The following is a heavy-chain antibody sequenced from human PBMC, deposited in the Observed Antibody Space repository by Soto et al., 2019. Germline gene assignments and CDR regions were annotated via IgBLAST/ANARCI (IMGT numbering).Heavy chain of an antibody. CDR1: GYTFTSYG. V-gene: IGHV1-18*01. CDR2: ISAYNGNT. Sequence: QVQLVQSGAEVKKPGASVKVSCKASGYTFTSYGISWVRQAPGQGLEWMGWISAYNGNTNYAQKLQGRVTMTTDTSTSTAYMELRSLRSDDTAVNYWARDQGFGIVVVPAPGAPYYYYGMDVWGQGTTVTVSS. J-gene: IGHJ6*02. CDR3: ARDQGFGIVVVPAPGAPYYYYGMDV. D-gene: IGHD2-2*01.